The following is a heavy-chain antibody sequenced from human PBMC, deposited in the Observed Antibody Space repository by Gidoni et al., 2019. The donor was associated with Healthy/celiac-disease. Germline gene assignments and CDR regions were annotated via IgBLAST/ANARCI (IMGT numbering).Heavy chain of an antibody. CDR2: ISSSGSTI. Sequence: EVQLVESGGGLVQPGGSLRLSCAASGFTFSSYEMNWVRQAPGKGLEWVSYISSSGSTIYYADSVKGRFTISRDNAKNSLYLQMNSLRAEDTAVYYCARANPSSGWDSGGMDVWGQGTTVTVSS. CDR3: ARANPSSGWDSGGMDV. V-gene: IGHV3-48*03. J-gene: IGHJ6*02. D-gene: IGHD6-19*01. CDR1: GFTFSSYE.